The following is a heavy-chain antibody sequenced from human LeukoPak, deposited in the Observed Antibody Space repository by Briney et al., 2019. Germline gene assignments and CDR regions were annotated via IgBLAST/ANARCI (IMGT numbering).Heavy chain of an antibody. J-gene: IGHJ4*02. CDR3: AKDSWDSSGSCLDY. D-gene: IGHD2-15*01. CDR2: TSYGGGRT. Sequence: GGSLRLSCAASGFTFSSYNMNWVRQAPGKGLEWVSTTSYGGGRTYYADSVKGRFTISRDNSKNTLYLQMNSLRADDTAVYYCAKDSWDSSGSCLDYWGQGTLVTVSS. V-gene: IGHV3-23*01. CDR1: GFTFSSYN.